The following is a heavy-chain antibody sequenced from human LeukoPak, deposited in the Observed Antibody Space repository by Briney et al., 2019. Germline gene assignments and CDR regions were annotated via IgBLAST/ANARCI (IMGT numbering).Heavy chain of an antibody. CDR2: VNPGDSDT. CDR3: AREDDMLRGVMPHH. D-gene: IGHD3-10*01. Sequence: GESLKISCKGSGYSFTSYWIGWVRQMPGKGLEWMGIVNPGDSDTRYSPSFQGQVTISVDKSITTAYLQLSNLKASDTAMYYCAREDDMLRGVMPHHWGQGTLVTVAS. V-gene: IGHV5-51*01. J-gene: IGHJ5*02. CDR1: GYSFTSYW.